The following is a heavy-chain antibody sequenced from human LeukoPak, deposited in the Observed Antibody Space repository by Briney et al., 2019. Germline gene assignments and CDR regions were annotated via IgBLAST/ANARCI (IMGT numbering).Heavy chain of an antibody. J-gene: IGHJ3*02. CDR1: GFTFSSYE. V-gene: IGHV3-48*03. CDR2: ISSCGSTI. CDR3: ASSSWYNYAFDI. D-gene: IGHD6-13*01. Sequence: GWSLRLSCAASGFTFSSYEMNWVRQAPGKGLVRVSYISSCGSTIYYADSVKGRFTISRDNAKNSLYLQMNSLRAEDTAVYYCASSSWYNYAFDIWGQGTMVTVSS.